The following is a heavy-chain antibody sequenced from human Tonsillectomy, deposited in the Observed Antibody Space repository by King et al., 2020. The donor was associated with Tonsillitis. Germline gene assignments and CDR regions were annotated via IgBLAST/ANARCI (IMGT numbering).Heavy chain of an antibody. Sequence: TLKESGPALVKPTQTLTLTCTFSGFSLSTSGMCVSWFRQPPGKALEWLALLDWGDDKYYIPSLKTRLTISKDTSKNQVVLTMTNMDPEDTATYYCARIHNDFWSGYADFWGRGTLVTVSS. CDR1: GFSLSTSGMC. V-gene: IGHV2-70*01. J-gene: IGHJ4*02. CDR3: ARIHNDFWSGYADF. CDR2: LDWGDDK. D-gene: IGHD3-3*01.